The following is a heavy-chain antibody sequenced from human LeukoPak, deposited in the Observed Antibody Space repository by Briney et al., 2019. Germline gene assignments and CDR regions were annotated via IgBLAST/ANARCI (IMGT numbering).Heavy chain of an antibody. Sequence: PGGSLRLSCTASGFTLSNYAMHWVRQAPGKGLEWVAVMSDDGTTKYYAESVKGRFIIYRDNSKNTLYLQMNSLRAEDTATYYCARDRDDEILTGYCDSWGQGTQVTVSS. V-gene: IGHV3-30-3*01. D-gene: IGHD3-9*01. CDR1: GFTLSNYA. CDR3: ARDRDDEILTGYCDS. CDR2: MSDDGTTK. J-gene: IGHJ5*01.